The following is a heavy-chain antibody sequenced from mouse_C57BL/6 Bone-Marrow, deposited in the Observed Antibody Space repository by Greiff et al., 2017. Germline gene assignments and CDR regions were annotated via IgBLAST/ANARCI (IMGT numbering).Heavy chain of an antibody. Sequence: EVQLQQSGPGLVKPSQSLSLTCSVTGYSITSGYYWNWIRQFPGNKLEWMGYISYDGSNNYNPSLKNRISITRDTSMNQFFLKLNSVTTEYTATFDCEGRYYVIGYLDNWGQGPPPTVSS. CDR3: EGRYYVIGYLDN. V-gene: IGHV3-6*01. J-gene: IGHJ2*01. CDR2: ISYDGSN. CDR1: GYSITSGYY. D-gene: IGHD1-1*01.